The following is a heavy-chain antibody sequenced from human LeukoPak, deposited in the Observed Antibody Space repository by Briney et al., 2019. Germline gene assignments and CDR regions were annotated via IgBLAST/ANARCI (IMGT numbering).Heavy chain of an antibody. V-gene: IGHV4-38-2*02. J-gene: IGHJ5*02. CDR3: ARHGSALRYFDWLPRMNWFDP. D-gene: IGHD3-9*01. Sequence: SETLSLTCTVSGYSISSGYYWSWIRQPPGKGLEWIGEINHSGSTNYNPSLKSRVTISVDTSKNQFSLKLSSVTAADTAVYYCARHGSALRYFDWLPRMNWFDPWGQGTLVTVSS. CDR1: GYSISSGYY. CDR2: INHSGST.